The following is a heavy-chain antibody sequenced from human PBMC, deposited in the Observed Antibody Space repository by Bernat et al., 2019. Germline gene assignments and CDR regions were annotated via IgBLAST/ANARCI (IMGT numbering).Heavy chain of an antibody. CDR2: ISYDGSNK. V-gene: IGHV3-30*01. CDR1: GFTFSSYA. Sequence: QVQLVESGGGVVQPGRSLRLSCAASGFTFSSYAMHWVRQAPGKGLEWVAVISYDGSNKYYADSVKGRFTISRDNSKNTLYLQMNSLRAEDTAVYYYARDDRDYGDEGDFDYWGQGTLVTVSS. CDR3: ARDDRDYGDEGDFDY. D-gene: IGHD4-17*01. J-gene: IGHJ4*02.